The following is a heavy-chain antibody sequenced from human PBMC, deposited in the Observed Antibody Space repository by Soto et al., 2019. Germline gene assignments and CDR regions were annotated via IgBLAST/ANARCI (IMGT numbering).Heavy chain of an antibody. CDR3: ARVMSVYDFWRGTTTQYYYYYYMDV. D-gene: IGHD3-3*01. CDR1: GGSISSYY. V-gene: IGHV4-59*01. Sequence: PSETLSLTCTVSGGSISSYYWSWIRQPPGKGLEWIGYIYYSGSTNYNPSLKSRVTISVDTSKNQFSLKLSSVTAADTAVYYCARVMSVYDFWRGTTTQYYYYYYMDVWGKGTPGTVS. CDR2: IYYSGST. J-gene: IGHJ6*03.